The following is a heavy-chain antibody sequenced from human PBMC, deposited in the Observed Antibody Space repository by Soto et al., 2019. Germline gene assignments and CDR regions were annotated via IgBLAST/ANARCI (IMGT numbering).Heavy chain of an antibody. J-gene: IGHJ6*03. V-gene: IGHV3-33*01. Sequence: PGGSLRLSCAASGFTFSSYGMHWVRQAPGKGLEWVAVIWYDGSNKYYADSVKGRFTISRDNSKNTLYLQMNSLRAEDTAVYYCARGRNTYYYYMDVWGKGTTVTVSS. CDR2: IWYDGSNK. CDR3: ARGRNTYYYYMDV. CDR1: GFTFSSYG. D-gene: IGHD3-3*01.